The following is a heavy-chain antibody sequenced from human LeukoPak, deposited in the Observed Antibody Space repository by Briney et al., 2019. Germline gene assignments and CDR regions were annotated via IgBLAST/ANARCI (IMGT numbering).Heavy chain of an antibody. CDR3: AREERYSYGTYYYHYMDV. J-gene: IGHJ6*03. CDR2: IIPIFGTA. D-gene: IGHD5-18*01. Sequence: SVEVSCKASGGTFSSYAISWVRQAPGQGLEWMGRIIPIFGTANYAQKFQGRVTITTDESTSTAYMELSSLRSEDTAVYYCAREERYSYGTYYYHYMDVWGKGTTVTVSS. CDR1: GGTFSSYA. V-gene: IGHV1-69*05.